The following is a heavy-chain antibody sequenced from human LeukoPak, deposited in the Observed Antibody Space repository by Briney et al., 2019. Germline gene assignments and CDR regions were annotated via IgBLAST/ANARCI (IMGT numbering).Heavy chain of an antibody. V-gene: IGHV4-34*01. CDR2: INHSGST. CDR3: ASSRAGYYYGSTRPLD. Sequence: SETLPLTCAVYGGSFSGYYWSWIRQPPGKGLEWIGEINHSGSTNYNPSLKSRVTISVDTSKNQFSLKLSSVTAADTAVYYCASSRAGYYYGSTRPLDWGQGTLVTVSS. D-gene: IGHD3-10*01. CDR1: GGSFSGYY. J-gene: IGHJ4*02.